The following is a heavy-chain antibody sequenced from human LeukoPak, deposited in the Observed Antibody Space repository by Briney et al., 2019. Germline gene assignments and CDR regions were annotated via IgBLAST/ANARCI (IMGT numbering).Heavy chain of an antibody. CDR1: GFTFSNYA. CDR3: ARDASDIVVVPAAVGPFDL. Sequence: TGGSLRLSCAASGFTFSNYAMYWVRQTPGKGREYVSVISGNGVATHYATSVKGRFTISRDNSKNTLYLQMGSLRAEDMAVYYCARDASDIVVVPAAVGPFDLWGQGTLVTVSS. D-gene: IGHD2-2*01. V-gene: IGHV3-64*01. CDR2: ISGNGVAT. J-gene: IGHJ4*02.